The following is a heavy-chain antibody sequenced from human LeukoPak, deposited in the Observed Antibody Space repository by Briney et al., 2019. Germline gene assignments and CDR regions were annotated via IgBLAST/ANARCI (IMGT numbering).Heavy chain of an antibody. J-gene: IGHJ4*02. CDR3: ARDDVRPYGSGSSANDY. CDR1: GYTFTSYG. Sequence: GASVKVSCKASGYTFTSYGISWVRQAPGQGLEWMGWISAYNGNTNYAQKLRGRVTMTTDTSTSTAYMELRSLRSDDTAVYYCARDDVRPYGSGSSANDYWGQGTLVTVSS. CDR2: ISAYNGNT. V-gene: IGHV1-18*01. D-gene: IGHD3-10*01.